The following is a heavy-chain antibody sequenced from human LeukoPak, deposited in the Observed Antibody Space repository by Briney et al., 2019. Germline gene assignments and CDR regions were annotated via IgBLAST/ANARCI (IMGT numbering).Heavy chain of an antibody. CDR2: ISGSGGST. CDR1: GFTFSSYG. V-gene: IGHV3-23*01. D-gene: IGHD6-13*01. J-gene: IGHJ4*02. CDR3: AKSHYPWYSSSWYYFDY. Sequence: PGGSLRLSCAASGFTFSSYGMSWVRQAPGKGLEWVSAISGSGGSTYYADSVKGRFTISRDNSKNTLYLQMNSLRAEDTAVYYCAKSHYPWYSSSWYYFDYWGQGTLVTVSS.